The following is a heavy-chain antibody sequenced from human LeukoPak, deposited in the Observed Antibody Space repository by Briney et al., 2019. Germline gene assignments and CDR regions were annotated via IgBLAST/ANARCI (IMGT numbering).Heavy chain of an antibody. Sequence: GGSLRLSCAASGFTFNFYGMSWVRQAPGKGPEWVSAISGSGGSTNYADSVKGRFTISRDNSKNTLYLQMNSLRAEDTAVYYCAKGAHGYSYGEKWGYYYYYYMDVWGKGTTVTVSS. CDR1: GFTFNFYG. J-gene: IGHJ6*03. D-gene: IGHD5-18*01. CDR2: ISGSGGST. CDR3: AKGAHGYSYGEKWGYYYYYYMDV. V-gene: IGHV3-23*01.